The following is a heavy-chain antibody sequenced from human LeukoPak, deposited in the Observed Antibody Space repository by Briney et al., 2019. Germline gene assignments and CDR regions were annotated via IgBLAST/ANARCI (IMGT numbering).Heavy chain of an antibody. V-gene: IGHV4-59*01. CDR1: GGSISSYY. Sequence: PSGTLSLTCTVSGGSISSYYWSWIRQPPGKGLEWIGYIYYSGSTNYNPSLKSRVTISVDTSKNQFSLKLSSVTAADTAVYYCARAGSGYSSRKVWFDPWGQGTLVTVSS. J-gene: IGHJ5*02. D-gene: IGHD6-13*01. CDR2: IYYSGST. CDR3: ARAGSGYSSRKVWFDP.